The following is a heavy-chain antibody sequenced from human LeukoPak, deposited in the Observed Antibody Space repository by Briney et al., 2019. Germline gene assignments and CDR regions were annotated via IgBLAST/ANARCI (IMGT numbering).Heavy chain of an antibody. Sequence: GGALRLSRAASGVTFSRYSMNWGRQGPGEGVGGGSYISSSSSTIYYADSVKGRFTISRDNANNSLYLQMNSLRAEDTAAYYCARDKDYGGTPEGWYFDLWGRGTLVTVSS. CDR2: ISSSSSTI. J-gene: IGHJ2*01. CDR1: GVTFSRYS. D-gene: IGHD4-23*01. V-gene: IGHV3-48*01. CDR3: ARDKDYGGTPEGWYFDL.